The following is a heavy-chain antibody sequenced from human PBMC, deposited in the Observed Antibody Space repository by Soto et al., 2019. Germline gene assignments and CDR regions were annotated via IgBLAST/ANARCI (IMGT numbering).Heavy chain of an antibody. CDR1: GYTFINYF. J-gene: IGHJ3*01. CDR2: VDPSRGSA. CDR3: ARPLIGNTVDL. D-gene: IGHD1-7*01. V-gene: IGHV1-46*01. Sequence: ASVKVSFKASGYTFINYFIHWVRQAPGQRLEWIGIVDPSRGSADYAQKFQGRVTMTTDVSTRTVFMDLSSLTSEDTAVYYCARPLIGNTVDLWGQGTTVTVSS.